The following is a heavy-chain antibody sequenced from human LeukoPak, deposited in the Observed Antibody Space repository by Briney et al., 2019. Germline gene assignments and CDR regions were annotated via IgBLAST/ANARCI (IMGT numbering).Heavy chain of an antibody. D-gene: IGHD5-24*01. V-gene: IGHV3-23*01. CDR2: ISGSGGST. Sequence: GGSLRLSCAASGFTFSSYGMSWVRQAPGKGLEWVSAISGSGGSTYYADSVKGRFTISRDNAKNSLYLQMNSLRAEDTAVYYCAAGGRWLQPKIWGQGTLVTVSS. J-gene: IGHJ4*02. CDR1: GFTFSSYG. CDR3: AAGGRWLQPKI.